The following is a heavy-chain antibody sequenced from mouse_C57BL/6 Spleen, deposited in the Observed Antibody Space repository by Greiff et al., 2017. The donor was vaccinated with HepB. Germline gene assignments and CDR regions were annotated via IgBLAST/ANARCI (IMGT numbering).Heavy chain of an antibody. CDR2: IYPGSGST. CDR3: ARSRDGYCYAMDY. V-gene: IGHV1-55*01. J-gene: IGHJ4*01. Sequence: VQLQQPGAELVKPGASVKMSCKASGYTFTSYWITWVKQRPGQGLEWIGDIYPGSGSTNYNEKFKSKATLTVDTSSSTAYMQLSSLTSEDSAVYYCARSRDGYCYAMDYWGQGTSVTVSS. CDR1: GYTFTSYW. D-gene: IGHD2-3*01.